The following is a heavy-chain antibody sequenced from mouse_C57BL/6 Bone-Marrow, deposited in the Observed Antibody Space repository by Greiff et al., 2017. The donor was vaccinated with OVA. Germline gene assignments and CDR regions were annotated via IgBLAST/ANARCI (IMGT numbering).Heavy chain of an antibody. V-gene: IGHV8-12*01. CDR2: IYWDDDK. J-gene: IGHJ4*01. D-gene: IGHD2-14*01. CDR3: ARSNFRYEYAMDY. Sequence: QVTLKESGPGILQPSQTLSLTCSFSGFSLTSSGVGVNWIRQPSGKGLEWLAHIYWDDDKRYNPSLKSRLTNSKDTSSNQVFLKITSVDTADTATYYCARSNFRYEYAMDYWGQGTSVTVSS. CDR1: GFSLTSSGVG.